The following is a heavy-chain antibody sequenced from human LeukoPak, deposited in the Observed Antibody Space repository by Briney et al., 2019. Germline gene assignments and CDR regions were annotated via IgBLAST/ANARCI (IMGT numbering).Heavy chain of an antibody. CDR3: ARFALKTPPTD. CDR1: GFTFSTYS. J-gene: IGHJ4*02. Sequence: GGSLRLSCAASGFTFSTYSMNWVRQAPGKVLEWVSSISSSSSYIYYADSVKGRFTISRDNAKNSLYLQMNSLRAEDTAVYYCARFALKTPPTDWGQGTLVTVSS. V-gene: IGHV3-21*01. CDR2: ISSSSSYI.